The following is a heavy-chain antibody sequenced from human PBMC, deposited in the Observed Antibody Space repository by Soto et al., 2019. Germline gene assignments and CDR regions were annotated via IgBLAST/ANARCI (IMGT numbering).Heavy chain of an antibody. J-gene: IGHJ5*02. Sequence: GGSLRLSCVASGFTFSTYWMSWVRQAPGKGLEWVDNIKQDGSVRYYVDSVKGRFTISRDNAMNSLYLQMNSLRVEDTAMYYCARGFSSTPNWFDPWGQGTLVTVSS. CDR3: ARGFSSTPNWFDP. CDR1: GFTFSTYW. D-gene: IGHD6-19*01. CDR2: IKQDGSVR. V-gene: IGHV3-7*03.